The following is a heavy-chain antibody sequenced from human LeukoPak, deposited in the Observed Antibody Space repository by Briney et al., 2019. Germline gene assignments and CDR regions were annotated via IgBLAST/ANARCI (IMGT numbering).Heavy chain of an antibody. J-gene: IGHJ4*02. Sequence: PGGSLRLSCAASGFTVSNNYMSWVRQAPGKGLEWVSVIYSGDNTYYVESVKGRFTISRDNSKNTLYLQMNSLRAEDTAVYYCAKGDTYFDYWGQGTLVTVSS. D-gene: IGHD5-18*01. CDR2: IYSGDNT. CDR3: AKGDTYFDY. CDR1: GFTVSNNY. V-gene: IGHV3-53*01.